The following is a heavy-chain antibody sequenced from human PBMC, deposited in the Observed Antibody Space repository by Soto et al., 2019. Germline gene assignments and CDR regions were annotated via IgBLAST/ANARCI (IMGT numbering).Heavy chain of an antibody. CDR3: ASSTYYYDSSGSY. Sequence: QVQLVQSGPEVKKPGASVKVSCKASGYTITNQYMHWVRQAPGQGLEWMGIINPLGGSTNYAEKFQGRVTMTRDTSTSTVYMELSSLRFEDTAVYYCASSTYYYDSSGSYWGQGTLVTVSS. CDR2: INPLGGST. CDR1: GYTITNQY. J-gene: IGHJ4*02. D-gene: IGHD3-22*01. V-gene: IGHV1-46*03.